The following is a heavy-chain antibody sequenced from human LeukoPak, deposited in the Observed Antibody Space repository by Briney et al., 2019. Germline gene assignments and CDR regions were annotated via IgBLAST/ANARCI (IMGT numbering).Heavy chain of an antibody. D-gene: IGHD2-2*01. J-gene: IGHJ6*03. Sequence: KPGGSLRLSCAASGFTFSSYSMNWVRQAPGKGLEWVSSISSSSSYIYYADSVKGRFTISRDNAKNSLYLQMNSLRAEDTAVYYCAREVVPAKYYYYYYMDVWGKGTTVTVSS. CDR2: ISSSSSYI. CDR3: AREVVPAKYYYYYYMDV. CDR1: GFTFSSYS. V-gene: IGHV3-21*01.